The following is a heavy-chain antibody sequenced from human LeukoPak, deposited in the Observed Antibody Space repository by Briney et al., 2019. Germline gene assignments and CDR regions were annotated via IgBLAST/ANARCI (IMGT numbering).Heavy chain of an antibody. CDR2: IIPIFGTA. CDR3: ARAGRCSSTSCYEGPDYYYYGMDV. V-gene: IGHV1-69*13. D-gene: IGHD2-2*01. J-gene: IGHJ6*02. CDR1: GGTFSSYA. Sequence: SVNVSCKASGGTFSSYAISWVRQAPGQGLEWMGGIIPIFGTANYAQKFQGRVTITADESTSTAYMELSSLRSEDTAVYYCARAGRCSSTSCYEGPDYYYYGMDVWGQGTTVTVSS.